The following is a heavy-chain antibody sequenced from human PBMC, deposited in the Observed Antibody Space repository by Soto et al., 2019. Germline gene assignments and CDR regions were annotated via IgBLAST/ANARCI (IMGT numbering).Heavy chain of an antibody. J-gene: IGHJ6*02. Sequence: SETLSLTCTVSGGSISSGGYYWSWIRQHPGKGLEWIGYIYYSGSTYYNPSLKSRVTISVDTSKNQFSLKLSSVTAADTAVYYFARAPPPSSGYGMDVWGQGTTVTVSS. CDR2: IYYSGST. CDR1: GGSISSGGYY. V-gene: IGHV4-31*03. CDR3: ARAPPPSSGYGMDV. D-gene: IGHD3-22*01.